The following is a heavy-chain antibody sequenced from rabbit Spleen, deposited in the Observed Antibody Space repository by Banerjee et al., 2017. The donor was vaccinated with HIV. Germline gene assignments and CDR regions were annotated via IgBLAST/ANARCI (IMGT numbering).Heavy chain of an antibody. CDR3: ARDWRYDDYNL. D-gene: IGHD2-1*01. J-gene: IGHJ4*01. CDR1: GIDFSSYG. CDR2: IYPGFGIT. V-gene: IGHV1S7*01. Sequence: QDLVESGGGLVQPGESLKLSCKASGIDFSSYGISWVRQAPRKGLEWIAYIYPGFGITNYANSVKGRFTISSDNAQNTVFLQMTSLTASDTATYFCARDWRYDDYNLWGQGTLVTVS.